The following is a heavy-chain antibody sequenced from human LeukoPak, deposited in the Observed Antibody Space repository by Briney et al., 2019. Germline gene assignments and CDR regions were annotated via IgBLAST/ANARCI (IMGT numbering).Heavy chain of an antibody. CDR2: IWYDGSNK. V-gene: IGHV3-33*01. CDR1: GFTFSDYG. J-gene: IGHJ3*02. Sequence: GGSLRLSCAAPGFTFSDYGMHWVRQAPGKGLEWVAVIWYDGSNKYYADSVKGRFTVSRDNSKNTLDLQMSSLRAEDTAVYYCAREQYGSDDALDIWGQGTLVTVSS. D-gene: IGHD3-10*01. CDR3: AREQYGSDDALDI.